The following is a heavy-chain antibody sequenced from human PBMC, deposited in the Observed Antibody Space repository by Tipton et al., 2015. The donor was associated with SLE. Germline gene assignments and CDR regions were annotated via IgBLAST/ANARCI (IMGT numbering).Heavy chain of an antibody. CDR2: IYYRGST. Sequence: TLSLTCTVSGGSISSYYWSWIRQPPGKGLEWIGYIYYRGSTNYNPSLKSRVTISVDTSKNQFSLKLSSVTAADTAVYYCARGSRCYDLSGFHWCLGLWCLGTLVTVSS. V-gene: IGHV4-59*01. J-gene: IGHJ2*01. CDR1: GGSISSYY. D-gene: IGHD3-22*01. CDR3: ARGSRCYDLSGFHWCLGL.